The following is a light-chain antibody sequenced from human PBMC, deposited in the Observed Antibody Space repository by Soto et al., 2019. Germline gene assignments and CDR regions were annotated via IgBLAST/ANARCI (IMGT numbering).Light chain of an antibody. CDR1: QSVSSNY. CDR2: DTS. V-gene: IGKV3D-20*01. J-gene: IGKJ4*01. CDR3: QQYGNSPQT. Sequence: EIVLTQSPATLSLSPGERATLSCGASQSVSSNYFAWYQQKPGLAPRLLIYDTSSRAIGIPDRFSGSGSGTDFTLTISRLEPEDFAVYYCQQYGNSPQTFGGGTKVEIK.